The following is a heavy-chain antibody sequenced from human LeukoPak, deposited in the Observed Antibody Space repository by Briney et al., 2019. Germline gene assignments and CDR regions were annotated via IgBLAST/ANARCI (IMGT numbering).Heavy chain of an antibody. Sequence: SVKVSCKASGGTFSSYAISWLPQAPGQGLEWMGGIIPIFGTANYAQKFQGRVTITTDESTSTAYMELSSLRSEDTAVYYCARGRIVLMVYAIYDYWGQGTLVTVSS. CDR2: IIPIFGTA. CDR1: GGTFSSYA. V-gene: IGHV1-69*05. D-gene: IGHD2-8*01. J-gene: IGHJ4*02. CDR3: ARGRIVLMVYAIYDY.